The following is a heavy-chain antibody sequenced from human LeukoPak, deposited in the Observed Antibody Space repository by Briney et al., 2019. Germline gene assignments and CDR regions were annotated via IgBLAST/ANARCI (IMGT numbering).Heavy chain of an antibody. Sequence: TGGSLRLSCAASGFTFGSYAMSWVRQAPGKGLEWVSGILDSGYSTYYANSVKGRFTISRDNSNNTLYLQMNSLRAEDTAVYYCAKLGGHPLHNYYVGVWGKGTTVAVSS. CDR2: ILDSGYST. V-gene: IGHV3-23*01. CDR3: AKLGGHPLHNYYVGV. J-gene: IGHJ6*03. D-gene: IGHD3-16*01. CDR1: GFTFGSYA.